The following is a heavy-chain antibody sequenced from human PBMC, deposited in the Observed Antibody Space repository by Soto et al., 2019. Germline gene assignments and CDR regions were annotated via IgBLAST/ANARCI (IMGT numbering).Heavy chain of an antibody. D-gene: IGHD6-6*01. CDR1: GGSFSGYY. CDR2: INHSGNT. V-gene: IGHV4-34*01. CDR3: ERGGEYSTSFDY. Sequence: SETLSLTCAVYGGSFSGYYWSWIRQSPGKGLEWIGEINHSGNTNYSPSLKSRVTISVDTSKNQFSLNLSSVTAADTAVYYCERGGEYSTSFDYWGQGTLVTVSS. J-gene: IGHJ4*02.